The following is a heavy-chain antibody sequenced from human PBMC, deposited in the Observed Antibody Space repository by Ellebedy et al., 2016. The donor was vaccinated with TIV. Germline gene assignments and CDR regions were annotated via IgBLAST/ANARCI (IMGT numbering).Heavy chain of an antibody. Sequence: GESLKISXTASGFTFSNCAMTWVRQAPGKGLEWVSAISGGGSGTYYADSVKGWFTISRDNYKNTLYLQMNSLRAGDTAVYFCAKSLGYCSSTSCLPPVLWGRGTLVTVSS. CDR3: AKSLGYCSSTSCLPPVL. J-gene: IGHJ2*01. D-gene: IGHD2-2*01. CDR2: ISGGGSGT. CDR1: GFTFSNCA. V-gene: IGHV3-23*01.